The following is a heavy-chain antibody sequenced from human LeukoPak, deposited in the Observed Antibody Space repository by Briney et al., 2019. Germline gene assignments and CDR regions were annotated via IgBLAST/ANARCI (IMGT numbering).Heavy chain of an antibody. V-gene: IGHV3-21*04. CDR3: AKGKGTGSYYYFDY. Sequence: GGSLRLSCAASGFTFSSYSMNWVRQAPGKGLEWVSSISSSSSYIYYADPAKGRFTISRDNSKNTLYLQMNSLTAEDTAVYHCAKGKGTGSYYYFDYWGQGTLVIVSS. D-gene: IGHD1-26*01. J-gene: IGHJ4*02. CDR1: GFTFSSYS. CDR2: ISSSSSYI.